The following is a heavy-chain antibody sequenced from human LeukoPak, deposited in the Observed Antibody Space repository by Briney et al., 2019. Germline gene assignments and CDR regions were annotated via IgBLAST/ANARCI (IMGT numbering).Heavy chain of an antibody. J-gene: IGHJ4*02. CDR3: AKDLVWGQYSSSWFYFDY. V-gene: IGHV3-23*01. D-gene: IGHD6-13*01. CDR2: ISGSGGST. Sequence: GSLRLSCAASGFTFSSYAMSWVRQAPGKGLEWVSAISGSGGSTYYADSVKGRFTISRDNSKNTLYLQMNSLRAEDTAVYYCAKDLVWGQYSSSWFYFDYWGQGTLVTVSS. CDR1: GFTFSSYA.